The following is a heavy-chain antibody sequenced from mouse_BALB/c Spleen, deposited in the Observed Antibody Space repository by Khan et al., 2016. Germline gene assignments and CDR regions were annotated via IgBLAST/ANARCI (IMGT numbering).Heavy chain of an antibody. CDR1: GDSITSGY. J-gene: IGHJ2*01. CDR3: ATDDGYVFDY. D-gene: IGHD2-3*01. V-gene: IGHV3-8*02. Sequence: EVELVEPGPSLVKPSQTLSLTCSVTGDSITSGYWNWIRKFPGNKLEYMAYISYSGSTYYNPSLKSRISITRDTSKNQFYLQLNSVTTEDTARDYCATDDGYVFDYWGQGTTVTVSS. CDR2: ISYSGST.